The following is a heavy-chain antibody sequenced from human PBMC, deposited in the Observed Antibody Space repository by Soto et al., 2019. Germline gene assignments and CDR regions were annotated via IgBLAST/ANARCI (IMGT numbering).Heavy chain of an antibody. Sequence: SETLSLTCTVSGGSISSGGYYWSWIRQHPGKDLEWIGYIYYSGSTYYNPSLKSRVTISVDTSKNQFSLKLSSVTAADTAVYYCARGLITGSQYWGGWYYFASWGQGTQVTVSS. CDR1: GGSISSGGYY. V-gene: IGHV4-31*03. CDR3: ARGLITGSQYWGGWYYFAS. CDR2: IYYSGST. J-gene: IGHJ4*02. D-gene: IGHD1-26*01.